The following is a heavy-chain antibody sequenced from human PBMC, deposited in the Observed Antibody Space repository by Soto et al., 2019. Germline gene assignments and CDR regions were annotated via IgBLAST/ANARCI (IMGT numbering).Heavy chain of an antibody. D-gene: IGHD6-25*01. CDR1: GYRFIAYA. J-gene: IGHJ4*02. V-gene: IGHV1-3*01. Sequence: QVLLVQSGTGVKRSGASAKLSCKASGYRFIAYALHWVRQAPGQGLEWMGWINPGAGGTKYSQNFQGRFTITRDTSATTAYMDLSSLTPEDTAVYFCARERGNSGTFDYWGQGTLVTVSS. CDR2: INPGAGGT. CDR3: ARERGNSGTFDY.